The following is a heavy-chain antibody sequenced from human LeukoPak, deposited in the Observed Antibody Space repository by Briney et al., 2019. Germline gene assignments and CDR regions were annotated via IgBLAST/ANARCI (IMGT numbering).Heavy chain of an antibody. Sequence: GGSLRLSCAASGFTFSSYWMSWVRQAPGKGLEWVANINLDGSQKYYVDSLKGRFTISRDNAKNSLYLQMNSLRAEDTAVYYCARDVDYANPRHDYWGQGTLVTVSS. D-gene: IGHD4/OR15-4a*01. CDR2: INLDGSQK. CDR1: GFTFSSYW. V-gene: IGHV3-7*01. CDR3: ARDVDYANPRHDY. J-gene: IGHJ4*02.